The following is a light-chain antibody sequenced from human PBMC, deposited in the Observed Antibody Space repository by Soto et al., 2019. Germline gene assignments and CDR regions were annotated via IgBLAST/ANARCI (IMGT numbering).Light chain of an antibody. CDR3: QKYDTVPQT. CDR1: QGIIDY. V-gene: IGKV1-27*01. J-gene: IGKJ3*01. Sequence: DIQMTQSPSSLSASVGDTVSITCRASQGIIDYLAWYQQRPGKAPRLLIYAASTLHTGVPSRFSGSGAGTDFTLKISSLQPEDVGTYYCQKYDTVPQTFGPGTSVHIK. CDR2: AAS.